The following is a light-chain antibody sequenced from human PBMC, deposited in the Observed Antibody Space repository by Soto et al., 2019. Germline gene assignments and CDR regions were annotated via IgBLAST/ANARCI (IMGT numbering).Light chain of an antibody. J-gene: IGKJ4*01. CDR2: DAS. V-gene: IGKV1-12*01. Sequence: DINMTHSPSSVSASVGDRGTITCRASQYIDNWIAWYQQKLVKAPELLISDASNLQSGVPSRFSGSDSGTEFTLTINSLQPEDIATYFCQQTNSFPLTLGGGTKVEIK. CDR3: QQTNSFPLT. CDR1: QYIDNW.